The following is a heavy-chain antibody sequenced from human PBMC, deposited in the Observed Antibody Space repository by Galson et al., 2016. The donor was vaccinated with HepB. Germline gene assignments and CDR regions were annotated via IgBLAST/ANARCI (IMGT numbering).Heavy chain of an antibody. CDR1: GISLTTSGVG. D-gene: IGHD4-17*01. CDR3: AHSASFTYDYGDYGGGFDY. J-gene: IGHJ4*02. V-gene: IGHV2-5*01. Sequence: PALVKPTQTLTLTCLYSGISLTTSGVGVAWIRQPPGKALEWLAVIYWNDDKRYSPSLKNRLTITKYTSKNQVVLTMTNMDPVDTATYYRAHSASFTYDYGDYGGGFDYWGQGTLVTVSS. CDR2: IYWNDDK.